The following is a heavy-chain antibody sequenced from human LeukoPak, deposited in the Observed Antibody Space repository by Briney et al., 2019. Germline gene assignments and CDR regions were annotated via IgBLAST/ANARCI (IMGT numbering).Heavy chain of an antibody. CDR1: GFTFSRYW. D-gene: IGHD3-22*01. CDR2: INNDGSET. V-gene: IGHV3-74*01. Sequence: PGGSLRLSCAASGFTFSRYWMHWVRQAPGKGLVWVSRINNDGSETSYAVSVKGRFTISRDNIKNTLFLQMNTLRDEDTAVYYCARRLCESIRYFLIDYWGERTLGTVSS. J-gene: IGHJ4*02. CDR3: ARRLCESIRYFLIDY.